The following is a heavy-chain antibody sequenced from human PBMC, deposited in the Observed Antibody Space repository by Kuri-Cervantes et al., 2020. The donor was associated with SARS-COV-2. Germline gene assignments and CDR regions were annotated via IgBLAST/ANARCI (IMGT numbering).Heavy chain of an antibody. CDR2: IYHSGST. CDR1: GGSISSGGYS. CDR3: ARDMRSAELAFDL. D-gene: IGHD3-16*01. J-gene: IGHJ2*01. Sequence: SETLSLTCAVSGGSISSGGYSWSWLRQPPGKGLEWIGYIYHSGSTYYHPSLKSRVTISVDRSKHQFSLKLSSVPAADTAVYYCARDMRSAELAFDLWGRGTLVTVSS. V-gene: IGHV4-30-2*01.